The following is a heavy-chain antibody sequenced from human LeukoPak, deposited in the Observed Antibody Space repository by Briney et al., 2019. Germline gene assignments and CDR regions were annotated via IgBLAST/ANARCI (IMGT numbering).Heavy chain of an antibody. CDR2: ITSSSTYI. Sequence: GGTLRLSCAASGFTFSSYSMNWVRQAPGKGLEWVSSITSSSTYIYYADSMKGRFTISRDNAKNSLYLQMDSLRAEDTAVYYCARGSSGSYYTLFDYWGQGTLVTVSS. V-gene: IGHV3-21*01. D-gene: IGHD1-26*01. CDR3: ARGSSGSYYTLFDY. CDR1: GFTFSSYS. J-gene: IGHJ4*02.